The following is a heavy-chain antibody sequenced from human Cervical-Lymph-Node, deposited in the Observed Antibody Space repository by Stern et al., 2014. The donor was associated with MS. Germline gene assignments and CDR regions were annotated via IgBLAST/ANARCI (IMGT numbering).Heavy chain of an antibody. Sequence: KESGPGLVKPSQTLSLTCAISGDSVSSNSAAWNWLRQSPSRGLEWLGRTYYRAKWYNDYALSVESRVTINPDTSKNQFSLQLNSVTPEDTAVYYCTRGYYMDVWGQGTTVTVSS. V-gene: IGHV6-1*01. CDR3: TRGYYMDV. CDR1: GDSVSSNSAA. D-gene: IGHD3-10*01. J-gene: IGHJ6*02. CDR2: TYYRAKWYN.